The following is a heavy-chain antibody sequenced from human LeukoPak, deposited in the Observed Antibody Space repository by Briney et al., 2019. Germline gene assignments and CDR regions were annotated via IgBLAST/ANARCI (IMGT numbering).Heavy chain of an antibody. J-gene: IGHJ4*02. D-gene: IGHD5-12*01. CDR1: GFTFSSYA. V-gene: IGHV3-23*01. CDR2: ISEGST. CDR3: AKDESSGYGSFDY. Sequence: PGGSLRLSCAVSGFTFSSYAVSWVRQAPGKGLEWVSAISEGSTYYADSVKGRFTISRDNSKNTLYLQMNSLRAEDTAVYYCAKDESSGYGSFDYWGQGTLVTVSS.